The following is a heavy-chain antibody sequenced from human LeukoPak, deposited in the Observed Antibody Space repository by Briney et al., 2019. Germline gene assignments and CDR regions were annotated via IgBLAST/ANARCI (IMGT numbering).Heavy chain of an antibody. CDR1: GFTFSGYN. CDR3: AKDRRGNAPRGAFDI. V-gene: IGHV3-21*01. D-gene: IGHD1-1*01. J-gene: IGHJ3*02. Sequence: GGSLRLSCAASGFTFSGYNMNWVRQAPGKGLDWVSSISSSSSYIYYADLVKGRFTISRDNAKNSLYLQMNSLSAEDTAIYYCAKDRRGNAPRGAFDIWGQGTMVTVSS. CDR2: ISSSSSYI.